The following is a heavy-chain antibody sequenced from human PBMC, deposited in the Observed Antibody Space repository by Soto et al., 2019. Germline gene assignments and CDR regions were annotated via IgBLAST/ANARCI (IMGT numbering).Heavy chain of an antibody. CDR3: ARGGFSSSWRFDY. Sequence: ASVKVSCKASGGTLSNYAISWVRQAPGQGLEWMGGIMATFGSANSAQKFQGRVRIIADKSTDTAYLELSSLRSEDTAVYYCARGGFSSSWRFDYWGQGTLVTVSS. J-gene: IGHJ4*02. D-gene: IGHD6-13*01. CDR2: IMATFGSA. CDR1: GGTLSNYA. V-gene: IGHV1-69*06.